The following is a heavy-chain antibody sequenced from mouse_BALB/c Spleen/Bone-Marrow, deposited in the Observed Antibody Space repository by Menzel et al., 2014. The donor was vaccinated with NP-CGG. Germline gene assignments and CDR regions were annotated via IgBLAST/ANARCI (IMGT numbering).Heavy chain of an antibody. V-gene: IGHV1S56*01. D-gene: IGHD2-14*01. CDR1: GYTFTSYY. CDR2: IYPGNVNT. J-gene: IGHJ4*01. Sequence: QVQLQQSGPELVKPGSSVRISCKASGYTFTSYYIHWVKQRPGQGLEWIGWIYPGNVNTNYNEKFKDKATLTADKSSSTAYMHLSSLTSEDSAVYFCTRGDYYRSPMDYWGQGTSVTVSS. CDR3: TRGDYYRSPMDY.